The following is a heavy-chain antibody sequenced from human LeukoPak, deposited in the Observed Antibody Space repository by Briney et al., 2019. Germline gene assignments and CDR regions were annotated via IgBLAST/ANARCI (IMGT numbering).Heavy chain of an antibody. D-gene: IGHD3-3*01. CDR3: ARQGITIFAVLVGIDP. CDR1: AGSISSYY. J-gene: IGHJ5*02. Sequence: PLETLSLTCTVSAGSISSYYWSWIRQPPGKGLEWTGYIYYSGSTNYNPSLKSRVTISVDTSKNHFSLKLSTVTAADAAVYYCARQGITIFAVLVGIDPWGQGTLVTVSS. CDR2: IYYSGST. V-gene: IGHV4-59*08.